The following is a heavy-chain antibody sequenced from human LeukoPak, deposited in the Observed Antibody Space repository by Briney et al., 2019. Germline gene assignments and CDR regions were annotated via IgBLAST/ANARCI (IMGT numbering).Heavy chain of an antibody. V-gene: IGHV4-34*01. Sequence: KPSETLSLTCAVYGVSFSGYYWSWIRQPPGKGLEWIGEINHSGSTNYNPSLKSRVTISVDTSKNQFSLKLSSVTAADTAVYYCAREGRWLQSKYFQHWGQGTLVTVSS. D-gene: IGHD5-24*01. J-gene: IGHJ1*01. CDR3: AREGRWLQSKYFQH. CDR2: INHSGST. CDR1: GVSFSGYY.